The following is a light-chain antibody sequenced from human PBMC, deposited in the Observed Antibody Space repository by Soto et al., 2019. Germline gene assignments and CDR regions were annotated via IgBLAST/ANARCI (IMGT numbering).Light chain of an antibody. CDR2: GAS. V-gene: IGKV3-15*01. CDR3: QQYGALPPT. CDR1: QSVSSD. Sequence: EIVMTQSPATLSVSPGERAALSCRASQSVSSDLAWYQQKPGQAPRLLMYGASTRATAIPARFSGSGSGTEFTLTISSLQSEDFAVYHCQQYGALPPTFGQGTRVEIK. J-gene: IGKJ1*01.